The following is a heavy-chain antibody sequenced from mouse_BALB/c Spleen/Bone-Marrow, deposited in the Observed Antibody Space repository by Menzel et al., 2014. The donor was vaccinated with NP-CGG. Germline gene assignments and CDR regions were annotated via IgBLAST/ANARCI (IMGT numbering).Heavy chain of an antibody. J-gene: IGHJ4*01. CDR3: AREGGYYAMDS. V-gene: IGHV1-14*01. CDR2: INPYNDGT. CDR1: GYTFTSYV. Sequence: EVQLQQSGPELVKPGASVKMSCKASGYTFTSYVMHWVKQKPGQGPEWIGYINPYNDGTKYNEKFKGKATLTSDKSSSTAYMELSSLTSEDSAVYYCAREGGYYAMDSWGQGTSVTVSS.